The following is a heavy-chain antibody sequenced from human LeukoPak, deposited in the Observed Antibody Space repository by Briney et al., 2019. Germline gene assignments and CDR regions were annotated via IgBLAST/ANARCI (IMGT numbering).Heavy chain of an antibody. V-gene: IGHV4-4*07. CDR1: GGSISSYY. J-gene: IGHJ6*03. Sequence: SETLSLTCTVSGGSISSYYWSWIRQPPGKGLEWIGRIYTSGSTNYNPSLKSRVTMSVDTSKNQFSLKLSSVTAADTAVYYCARGVVPAASHYYYYMDVWGKGTTVTVSS. D-gene: IGHD2-2*01. CDR2: IYTSGST. CDR3: ARGVVPAASHYYYYMDV.